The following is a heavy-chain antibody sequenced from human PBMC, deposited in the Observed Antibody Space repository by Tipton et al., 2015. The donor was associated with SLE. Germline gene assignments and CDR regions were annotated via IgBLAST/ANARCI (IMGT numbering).Heavy chain of an antibody. CDR2: IYTSGST. V-gene: IGHV4-61*02. CDR1: GGSISSGSYY. Sequence: TLSLTCTVSGGSISSGSYYWSWIRQPAGKGLEWIGRIYTSGSTNYNPSLKSRVTISVDTSKNQFSLKLSSVTAADTAVYYCARGNLNCSSTSCYPGYYFYYGMDVWGQGTTVTVSS. J-gene: IGHJ6*02. D-gene: IGHD2-2*01. CDR3: ARGNLNCSSTSCYPGYYFYYGMDV.